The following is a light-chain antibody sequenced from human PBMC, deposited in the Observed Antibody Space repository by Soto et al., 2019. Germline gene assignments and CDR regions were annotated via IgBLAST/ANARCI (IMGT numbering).Light chain of an antibody. CDR1: QSISTY. V-gene: IGKV1-39*01. Sequence: DIQMTQSPSSLSASLGDRVTITCRASQSISTYVDWYQHKPGKAPNLLIYAASSLQSGVPSRISGRGSGTDFTLIISSLQPEDLATYYCQQSYSTPHTFGQGTKVDTK. CDR2: AAS. CDR3: QQSYSTPHT. J-gene: IGKJ2*01.